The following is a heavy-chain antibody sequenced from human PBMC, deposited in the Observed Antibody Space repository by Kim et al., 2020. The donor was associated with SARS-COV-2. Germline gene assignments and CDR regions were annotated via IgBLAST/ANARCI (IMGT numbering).Heavy chain of an antibody. J-gene: IGHJ1*01. CDR3: AKAAPGLSSGSFQH. Sequence: GGSLRLSCAASGFTFSSYGMHWVRQAPGKGLEWVAVISYDGSNKYYADSVKGRFTISRDNSKNTLYLQMNSLRAEDTAVYYCAKAAPGLSSGSFQHWGQGTLVTVSS. D-gene: IGHD3-22*01. CDR2: ISYDGSNK. CDR1: GFTFSSYG. V-gene: IGHV3-30*18.